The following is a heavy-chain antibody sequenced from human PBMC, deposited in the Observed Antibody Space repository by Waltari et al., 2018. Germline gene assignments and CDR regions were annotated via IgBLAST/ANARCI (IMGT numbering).Heavy chain of an antibody. J-gene: IGHJ4*02. V-gene: IGHV1-69*13. CDR1: GGTFSSYA. Sequence: QVQLVQSGAEVKKPGSSVKVSCKASGGTFSSYAISWVRQAPGQGLEWMGGSSPIFGTANDAQKFKGRVTITADEATSTAYMELSSLRSEDTAVYYCARDGVGGAAVDYWGQGTLVTVSS. CDR2: SSPIFGTA. D-gene: IGHD6-13*01. CDR3: ARDGVGGAAVDY.